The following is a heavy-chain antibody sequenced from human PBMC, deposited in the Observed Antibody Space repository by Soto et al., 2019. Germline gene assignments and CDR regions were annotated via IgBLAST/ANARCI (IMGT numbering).Heavy chain of an antibody. CDR2: IYSSGTT. D-gene: IGHD6-19*01. CDR1: GGSISGYY. Sequence: XGTLSLTCNVSGGSISGYYWSWIRQASGKGLEWVGRIYSSGTTAYSPSLKSRLTMSVDTSKNQFSLKVTSVTAADTAVYYCVRVGAVAANGGYFDYWGQGVLVTVS. V-gene: IGHV4-4*07. J-gene: IGHJ4*02. CDR3: VRVGAVAANGGYFDY.